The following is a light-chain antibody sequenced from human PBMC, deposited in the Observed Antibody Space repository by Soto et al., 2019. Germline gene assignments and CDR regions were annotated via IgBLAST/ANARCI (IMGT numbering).Light chain of an antibody. V-gene: IGLV2-14*01. CDR3: SSYTSNSTLV. CDR2: EVS. Sequence: QSALTQPASVSGSPGQSITISCTGTSSDVGAYAYVCWYQQHPDKAPKLMIFEVSDRPSGVYNRFSGSNSGNTASLTISGLQAEDEADYFCSSYTSNSTLVFGRGTKLTVL. J-gene: IGLJ3*02. CDR1: SSDVGAYAY.